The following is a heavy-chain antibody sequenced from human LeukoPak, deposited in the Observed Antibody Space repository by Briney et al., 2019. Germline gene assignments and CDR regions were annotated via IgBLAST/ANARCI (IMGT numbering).Heavy chain of an antibody. CDR3: ARFGGSDTPLLYYYYYYYMDV. D-gene: IGHD3-16*01. V-gene: IGHV1-8*01. CDR1: GYTFTSYD. J-gene: IGHJ6*03. CDR2: MNPNSGNT. Sequence: ASVKVSCKASGYTFTSYDINWVRQATGQGLEWMGWMNPNSGNTGYAQKFQGRVTMTRNTSISTAHMELSSLRSEDTAVYYCARFGGSDTPLLYYYYYYYMDVWGKGTTVTVSS.